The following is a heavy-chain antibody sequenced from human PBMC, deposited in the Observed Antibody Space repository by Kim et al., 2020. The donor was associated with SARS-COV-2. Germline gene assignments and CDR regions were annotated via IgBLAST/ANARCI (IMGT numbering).Heavy chain of an antibody. J-gene: IGHJ4*02. D-gene: IGHD3-10*01. Sequence: NPSLKSRVTMSVDTSKNQFSLKLRSVTAADTAVYYCARIPTGGPGTYCLDYWGQGTKVTVSS. CDR3: ARIPTGGPGTYCLDY. V-gene: IGHV4-4*07.